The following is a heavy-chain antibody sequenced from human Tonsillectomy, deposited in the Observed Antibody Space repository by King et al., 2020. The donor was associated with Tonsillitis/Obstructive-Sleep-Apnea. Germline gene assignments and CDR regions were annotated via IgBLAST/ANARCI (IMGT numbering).Heavy chain of an antibody. D-gene: IGHD1-14*01. V-gene: IGHV4-59*01. CDR1: GGSISGYY. CDR2: IYYSGST. CDR3: AREEPAIDAFDI. Sequence: VQLQESGPGLVKPSETLSLTCTVSGGSISGYYWSWIRQPPGKGLEWIGYIYYSGSTNYNPSLKSRVTISVDTSKNQFSLNLSSVTAADTAVYYCAREEPAIDAFDIWGQGTMVTVSS. J-gene: IGHJ3*02.